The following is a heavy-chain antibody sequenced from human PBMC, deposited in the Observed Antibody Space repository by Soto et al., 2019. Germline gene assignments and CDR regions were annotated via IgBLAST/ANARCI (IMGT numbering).Heavy chain of an antibody. V-gene: IGHV1-69*01. D-gene: IGHD6-6*01. J-gene: IGHJ6*02. CDR3: ARATASIAARPRYYYGMDV. Sequence: QVQLVQSGAEVKKPGSSVKVSCKASGGTFSSYAISWVRQAPGQGLEWMGGIIPIFGTANYAQKFQGRVTITADESTSTAYMELSSLRSEDTAVYYCARATASIAARPRYYYGMDVCGQGTTVTVSS. CDR2: IIPIFGTA. CDR1: GGTFSSYA.